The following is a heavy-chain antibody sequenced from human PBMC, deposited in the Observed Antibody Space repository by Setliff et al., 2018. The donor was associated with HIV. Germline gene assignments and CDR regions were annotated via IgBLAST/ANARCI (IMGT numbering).Heavy chain of an antibody. CDR3: ARPTTGVGGGAAFDI. J-gene: IGHJ3*02. Sequence: PSETLSLTCTVSGGSVRSRGYYWGWIRQPPGKGPEWIANILYGGNTYYNPSLKSRVTISVDTSKNHFSLKLNSVTAADTAVYFCARPTTGVGGGAAFDIWGQGTMVTVSS. V-gene: IGHV4-39*02. D-gene: IGHD2-8*01. CDR2: ILYGGNT. CDR1: GGSVRSRGYY.